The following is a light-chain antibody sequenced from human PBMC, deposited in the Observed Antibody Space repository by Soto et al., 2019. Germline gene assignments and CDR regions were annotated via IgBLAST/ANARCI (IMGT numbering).Light chain of an antibody. Sequence: DIQMTQSPSTLSASVGDRVTTTCRASQSISSWLAWYQQKPGKAPKLLIYKASSLESGVPSRFSGSGSGTEFTLTISSLQPDDFATYYCQHLGTFGQGTKLEIK. J-gene: IGKJ2*01. V-gene: IGKV1-5*03. CDR1: QSISSW. CDR3: QHLGT. CDR2: KAS.